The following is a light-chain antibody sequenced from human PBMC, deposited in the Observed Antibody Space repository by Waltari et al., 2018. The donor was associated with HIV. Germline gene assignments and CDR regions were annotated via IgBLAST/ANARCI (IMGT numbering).Light chain of an antibody. V-gene: IGKV4-1*01. Sequence: DIVMTQSPDPLAVCLGAWATINCKSNQSVLYSSNSKNYLAWNQHKTRQPPKLHFYWASTREYGVPDRFSGSGSGTDFTLTIGSLQAEDVAECSCPHYFNTPYPFGQGTKLAI. J-gene: IGKJ2*01. CDR3: PHYFNTPYP. CDR1: QSVLYSSNSKNY. CDR2: WAS.